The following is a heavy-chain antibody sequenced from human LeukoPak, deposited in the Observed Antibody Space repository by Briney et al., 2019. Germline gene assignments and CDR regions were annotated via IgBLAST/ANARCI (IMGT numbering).Heavy chain of an antibody. D-gene: IGHD2-2*01. CDR3: ARGASARQDF. V-gene: IGHV3-11*04. CDR2: ISSSGTTI. CDR1: GFTFSDFY. Sequence: PGGSLRLSCAASGFTFSDFYMSWIRQAPGKGLEWLSYISSSGTTIYYADSVKGRFTISRDNAKNTLYLQMDGLRADDTAVYYCARGASARQDFWGQGTLVTVSS. J-gene: IGHJ4*02.